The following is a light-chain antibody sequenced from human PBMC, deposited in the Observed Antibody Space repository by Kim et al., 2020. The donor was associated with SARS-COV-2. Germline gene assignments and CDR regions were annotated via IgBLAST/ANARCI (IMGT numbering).Light chain of an antibody. CDR1: SLISYY. J-gene: IGLJ3*02. CDR2: DED. CDR3: CSRDSSGDHVL. V-gene: IGLV3-19*01. Sequence: ALGQTVKITCQGDSLISYYASWYQQRPGQAPILVIYDEDRPSGIPERFSGSTSGDTASLTIAGAQAEDEAVYYCCSRDSSGDHVLFGGGTQLTVL.